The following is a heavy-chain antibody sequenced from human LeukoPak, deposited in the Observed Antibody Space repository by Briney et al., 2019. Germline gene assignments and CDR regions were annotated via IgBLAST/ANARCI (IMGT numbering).Heavy chain of an antibody. CDR3: ARSSYYDFWSGTNWFDP. CDR1: GYTFTGYY. CDR2: INPNSGGT. Sequence: ASVKVSCKASGYTFTGYYMHWVRQAPGQGLEWMGRINPNSGGTNYAQKFRGRVTMTRDTSISTAYMELSRLRSDDTAVYYCARSSYYDFWSGTNWFDPWGQGTLVTVSS. D-gene: IGHD3-3*01. J-gene: IGHJ5*02. V-gene: IGHV1-2*06.